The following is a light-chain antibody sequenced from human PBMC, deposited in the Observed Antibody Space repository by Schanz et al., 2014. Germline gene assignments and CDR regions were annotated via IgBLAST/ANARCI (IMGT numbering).Light chain of an antibody. Sequence: DIQMTQSPSTLSASVGDRVTITCRASQSISSWLAWYQQKPGKAPNVLIYGASSLESGVPSRFSGSGSGTEFTLTISSLQPDDFATYYCQHYNSYPWTFGQGTRVEI. J-gene: IGKJ1*01. V-gene: IGKV1-5*01. CDR3: QHYNSYPWT. CDR1: QSISSW. CDR2: GAS.